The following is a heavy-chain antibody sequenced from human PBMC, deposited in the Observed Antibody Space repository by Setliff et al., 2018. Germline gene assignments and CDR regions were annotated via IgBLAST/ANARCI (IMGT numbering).Heavy chain of an antibody. CDR3: ALEYSNSSPTVYYYMDV. CDR2: INPNSGGT. D-gene: IGHD6-6*01. CDR1: GYTFTDYY. J-gene: IGHJ6*03. Sequence: GASVKVSCKPSGYTFTDYYIHWVRQAPGQGLEWMGWINPNSGGTNYAQKFQGWVTMTRDTSISTAYMELSRLRSEDTAVYYCALEYSNSSPTVYYYMDVWGKGTTVTVSS. V-gene: IGHV1-2*04.